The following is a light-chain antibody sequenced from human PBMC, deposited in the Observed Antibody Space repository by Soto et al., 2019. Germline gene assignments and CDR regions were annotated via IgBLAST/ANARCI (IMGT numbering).Light chain of an antibody. J-gene: IGKJ2*01. CDR3: QQSFSSPYT. Sequence: DIQMTQSASSLSSSVGERVTITCRASQSITSCLNWYQQQPGKAPTLLIYAASSLQTDVPSRFSGSGSGTDFTLTISSLQPEDFATYYCQQSFSSPYTFGRGTNLEIK. CDR1: QSITSC. CDR2: AAS. V-gene: IGKV1-39*01.